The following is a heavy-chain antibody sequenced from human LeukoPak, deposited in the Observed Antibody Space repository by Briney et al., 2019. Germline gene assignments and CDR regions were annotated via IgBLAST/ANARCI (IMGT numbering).Heavy chain of an antibody. CDR1: GFTFSRYW. D-gene: IGHD5-24*01. Sequence: SGGSLRLSCAASGFTFSRYWMSWVRQAPGKGLEWVANIKQDGSEKNYVDSVKGRFTMSRDNAKNSLYLQMNSLRAEDTAVYYCARDFGGYNNDYWGQGTLVTVSS. CDR3: ARDFGGYNNDY. V-gene: IGHV3-7*01. CDR2: IKQDGSEK. J-gene: IGHJ4*02.